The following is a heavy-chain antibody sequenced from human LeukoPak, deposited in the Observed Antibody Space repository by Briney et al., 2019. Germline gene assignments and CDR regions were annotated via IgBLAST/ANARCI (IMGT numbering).Heavy chain of an antibody. J-gene: IGHJ5*01. CDR3: ASEDIGLVPAAMGQNWFDS. Sequence: SETLSLTCAVYGGSLSGYYWSWIRPPPGKGLEWSGEINHSGSTNYNPTLNTRVTISIDTAKNQFSLKLSSVTAADTAVYDCASEDIGLVPAAMGQNWFDSWGQGTLVTVSS. CDR2: INHSGST. V-gene: IGHV4-34*01. CDR1: GGSLSGYY. D-gene: IGHD2-2*01.